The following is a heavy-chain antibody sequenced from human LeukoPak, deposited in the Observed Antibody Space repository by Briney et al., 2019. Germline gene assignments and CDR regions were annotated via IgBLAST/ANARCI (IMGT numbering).Heavy chain of an antibody. Sequence: AWMSWVRQAPGKGVEWVRRIKIKPDAWTTDYAPPVKGRFTISRDDSKNTLYLQMNSLKTEDTAVYYCTTVIRLLTRDYWGQGTLVTVSS. V-gene: IGHV3-15*01. CDR1: AW. J-gene: IGHJ4*02. CDR3: TTVIRLLTRDY. D-gene: IGHD2-15*01. CDR2: IKIKPDAWTT.